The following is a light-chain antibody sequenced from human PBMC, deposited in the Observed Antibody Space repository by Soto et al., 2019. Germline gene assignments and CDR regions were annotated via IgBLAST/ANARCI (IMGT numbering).Light chain of an antibody. CDR1: QSISGY. V-gene: IGKV3-11*01. Sequence: EVLLAQSPVTLSLCRGETATLFCRASQSISGYLAWYQQKPGQAPRLLIYDVSNRATGIPARFSGSGSGTDFTLTISSLEPEDFAIYYCQQRNYWQVTFGQGTRLEIK. CDR3: QQRNYWQVT. J-gene: IGKJ5*01. CDR2: DVS.